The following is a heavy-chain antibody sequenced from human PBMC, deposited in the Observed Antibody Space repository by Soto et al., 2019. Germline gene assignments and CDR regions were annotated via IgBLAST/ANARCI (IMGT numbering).Heavy chain of an antibody. D-gene: IGHD3-10*01. CDR2: ISASGDSA. CDR3: AKDREGYISGSYVRIGYYGMDV. CDR1: GFAFSSYA. V-gene: IGHV3-23*01. Sequence: EVQLLESGGNLVQPGGSLRLSCAASGFAFSSYAMNWVRQAPGKGLEWVSGISASGDSAYYADSVKGRFTISRENSKKGRDLQMDSQRAGDTAVYYCAKDREGYISGSYVRIGYYGMDVWGQGATVSVAS. J-gene: IGHJ6*02.